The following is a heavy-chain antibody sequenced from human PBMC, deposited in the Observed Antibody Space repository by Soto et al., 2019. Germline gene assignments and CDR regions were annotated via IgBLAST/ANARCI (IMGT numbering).Heavy chain of an antibody. V-gene: IGHV4-34*01. CDR3: ARGPYCSGGTCYRGMDV. Sequence: SETLSLTCAVYGGSFSGYYWICLRQPPGKGLEWIGEINHSGITNYNPSLKSRVTISVDTSKNQFSLNLSSVTAADTAVYYCARGPYCSGGTCYRGMDVWGQGTTVNVSS. D-gene: IGHD2-15*01. CDR1: GGSFSGYY. J-gene: IGHJ6*02. CDR2: INHSGIT.